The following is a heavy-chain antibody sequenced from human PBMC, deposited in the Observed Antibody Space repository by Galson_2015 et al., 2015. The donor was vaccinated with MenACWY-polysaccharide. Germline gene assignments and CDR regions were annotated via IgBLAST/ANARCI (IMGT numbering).Heavy chain of an antibody. CDR2: IGGDGSDT. CDR1: GFTFNNYA. V-gene: IGHV3-23*01. CDR3: ARDRPPRSGAFWC. J-gene: IGHJ3*01. Sequence: SLRLSCAASGFTFNNYAMSWVRQAPGKGLEWVSVIGGDGSDTYYADSVKGRFTNSRDNLKNTLYLQMNSLGDDDTAVYFCARDRPPRSGAFWCWGQGTMVTVSS. D-gene: IGHD3-3*01.